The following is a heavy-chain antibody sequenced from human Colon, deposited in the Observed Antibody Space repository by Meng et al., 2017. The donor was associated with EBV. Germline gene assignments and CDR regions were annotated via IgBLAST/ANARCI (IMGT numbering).Heavy chain of an antibody. D-gene: IGHD3-10*01. CDR1: GGPLSSGKYY. V-gene: IGHV4-61*01. J-gene: IGHJ5*02. Sequence: VPPTESGPGLVKPSETLSLPCSVSGGPLSSGKYYGSWIRQPPGKRLQWIAYSYYSGTTNYNPSLKRRVTMSVDTSKNQFSLKPTSVTAADAAVYYCARGTWFRESLASGFDPWGQGTLVTVSS. CDR3: ARGTWFRESLASGFDP. CDR2: SYYSGTT.